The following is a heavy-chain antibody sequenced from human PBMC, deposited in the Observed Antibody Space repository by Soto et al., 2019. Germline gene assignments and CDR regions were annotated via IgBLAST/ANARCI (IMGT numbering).Heavy chain of an antibody. J-gene: IGHJ4*02. V-gene: IGHV3-23*01. CDR3: AKFFVETGGSSGWPWSFHY. CDR1: GFTFSSYA. D-gene: IGHD6-25*01. CDR2: ISGSGGTT. Sequence: EVQLLESGGGLVQPGRSLRLSCAASGFTFSSYAMSWVRQAPGKGLEWVSAISGSGGTTYYADSVKGRCTISRDHSKNTLFLQMNSLRAEDTAVYYCAKFFVETGGSSGWPWSFHYWGQGTLVTVSS.